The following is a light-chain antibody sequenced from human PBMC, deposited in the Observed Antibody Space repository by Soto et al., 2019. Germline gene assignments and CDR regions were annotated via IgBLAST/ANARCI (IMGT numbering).Light chain of an antibody. CDR3: QQYNIWSSIT. J-gene: IGKJ5*01. V-gene: IGKV3-15*01. CDR1: QSIGNK. CDR2: GAS. Sequence: EIVMTQSPATLSVSPGERATLSCRASQSIGNKVWWYQQKPGQAPRLLIYGASTRATGVPPRFSGSGSGTEFTLTISSLQSEDFSVYYCQQYNIWSSITFGQGTRLEIK.